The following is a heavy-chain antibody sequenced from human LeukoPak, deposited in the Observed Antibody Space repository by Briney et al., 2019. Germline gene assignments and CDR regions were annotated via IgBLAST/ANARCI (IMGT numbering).Heavy chain of an antibody. CDR3: ARSSSSWIYYFDY. CDR2: IIPIFGTA. D-gene: IGHD6-13*01. J-gene: IGHJ4*02. V-gene: IGHV1-69*01. CDR1: GGTFSSYA. Sequence: SVKVSCKASGGTFSSYAISWVRQAPGQGLEWMGGIIPIFGTANYAQKFQGRVMITADESTSTAYMELSSLRSEDTAVYYCARSSSSWIYYFDYWGQGTLVTVSS.